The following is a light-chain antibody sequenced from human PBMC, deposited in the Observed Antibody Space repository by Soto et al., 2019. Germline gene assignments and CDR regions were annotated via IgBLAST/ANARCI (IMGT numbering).Light chain of an antibody. J-gene: IGKJ1*01. CDR1: QSLTGSF. Sequence: ETVLTQSPGTLSLSPGEIATLSCRASQSLTGSFLAWYQQKPGQAPKVLIYGASNRATGIPDRFSGSWSGTDCTLTISRLEPEDVAVYYCQQYSTSPRTFGQGTKVDIK. CDR2: GAS. V-gene: IGKV3-20*01. CDR3: QQYSTSPRT.